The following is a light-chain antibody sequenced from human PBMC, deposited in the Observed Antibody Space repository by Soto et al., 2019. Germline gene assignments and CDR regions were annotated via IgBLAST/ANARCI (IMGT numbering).Light chain of an antibody. CDR1: SSDVGGYNY. V-gene: IGLV2-14*01. Sequence: QSVLTQPASVSGSPGQSITISCTGTSSDVGGYNYVSWYQQHPGKAPKLIIYDVSNRPSGVSNRFSGSKSGNTASLTISGLQAEDEADYYCSSYTSSGTPYVFGTGTKVTVL. J-gene: IGLJ1*01. CDR2: DVS. CDR3: SSYTSSGTPYV.